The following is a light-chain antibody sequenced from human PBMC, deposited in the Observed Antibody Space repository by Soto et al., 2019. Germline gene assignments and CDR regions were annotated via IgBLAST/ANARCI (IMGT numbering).Light chain of an antibody. V-gene: IGKV1-5*01. CDR3: QQYNNYSWT. CDR1: QSISSW. J-gene: IGKJ1*01. Sequence: DIQMTQSPSTLSASVGDRVTITCWASQSISSWLAWYQQKPGKAPKLLIYDASSLDSGVPSRFSGSGSGTEFTLSISSLQPDDFATYYCQQYNNYSWTFGQGTKVEIK. CDR2: DAS.